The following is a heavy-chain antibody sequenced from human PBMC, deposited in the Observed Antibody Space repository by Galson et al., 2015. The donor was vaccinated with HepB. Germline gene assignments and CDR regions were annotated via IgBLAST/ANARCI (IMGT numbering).Heavy chain of an antibody. V-gene: IGHV1-3*01. CDR3: ARDGEQWLVGYYFDY. J-gene: IGHJ4*02. CDR1: GYTFASYA. CDR2: INAGNGNT. Sequence: SVKVSCKASGYTFASYAMHWVRQAPGQRLEWMGWINAGNGNTKYSQKFQGRVTITRDTSASTAYMELSSLRSEDTAVYYCARDGEQWLVGYYFDYWGQGTLVTVSS. D-gene: IGHD6-19*01.